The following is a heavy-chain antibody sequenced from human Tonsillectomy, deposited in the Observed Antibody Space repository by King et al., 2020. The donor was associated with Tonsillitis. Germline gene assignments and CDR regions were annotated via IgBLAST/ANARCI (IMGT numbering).Heavy chain of an antibody. CDR3: ARGAGPVRQFDY. V-gene: IGHV4-34*01. J-gene: IGHJ4*02. CDR1: GGSFSGYY. CDR2: INHSGST. Sequence: VQLQQWGAGLLKPSETLSLTCAVSGGSFSGYYWSWIRQPPGKGLEWIGEINHSGSTNYNPSLKSRVTISVDTSKNQFSLKLSSVTAADTAVYYCARGAGPVRQFDYWGQGTLVTVSS.